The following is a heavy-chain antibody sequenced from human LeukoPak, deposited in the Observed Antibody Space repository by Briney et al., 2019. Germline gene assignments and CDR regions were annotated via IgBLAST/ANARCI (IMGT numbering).Heavy chain of an antibody. V-gene: IGHV4-34*01. J-gene: IGHJ4*02. D-gene: IGHD6-19*01. Sequence: SETLSLTCAVYGGSFSGYYWSWIRQPPGKGLEWIGEINHCGSTNYNPSLKSRVTISVDTSKNQFSLKLSSVTAADTAVYYCARRRQWLVSVFDYWGQGTLVTVSS. CDR1: GGSFSGYY. CDR3: ARRRQWLVSVFDY. CDR2: INHCGST.